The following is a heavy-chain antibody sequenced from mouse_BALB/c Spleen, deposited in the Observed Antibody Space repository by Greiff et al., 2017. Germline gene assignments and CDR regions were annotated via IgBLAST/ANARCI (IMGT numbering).Heavy chain of an antibody. J-gene: IGHJ4*01. V-gene: IGHV5-6*01. CDR2: ISSGGSYT. CDR3: ARQGYDGYSSYYAMDY. CDR1: GFTFSSYG. Sequence: EVQRVESGGDLVKPGGSLKLSCAASGFTFSSYGMSWVRQTPDKRLEWVATISSGGSYTYYPDSVKGRFTISRDNAKNTLYLQMSSLKSEDTAMYYCARQGYDGYSSYYAMDYWGQGTSVTVSS. D-gene: IGHD2-3*01.